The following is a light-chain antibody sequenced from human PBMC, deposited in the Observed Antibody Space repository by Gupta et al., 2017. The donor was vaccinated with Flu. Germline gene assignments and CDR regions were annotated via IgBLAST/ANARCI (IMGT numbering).Light chain of an antibody. CDR3: GTWDGSLSTDV. J-gene: IGLJ1*01. Sequence: VTIPCSGSSSNIGITYVSWYQQFPGTAPKLLIYENNKRPSGIPDRFSGSKSGTSAALGITGLQTGDEADYYCGTWDGSLSTDVFGTGTKVTVL. V-gene: IGLV1-51*02. CDR1: SSNIGITY. CDR2: ENN.